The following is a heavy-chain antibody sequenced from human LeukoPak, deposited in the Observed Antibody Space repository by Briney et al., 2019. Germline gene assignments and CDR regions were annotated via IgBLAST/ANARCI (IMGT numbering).Heavy chain of an antibody. CDR1: GFTFSSHW. Sequence: PGGSLRLSCAASGFTFSSHWVAWLRQAPEKGLEWVANIKQDGSEIYYVDSVKGRFTISRDNAKNSLYLQMNSLRAEDTAVYYCARDLGYYRADYWGQGTLVTVSS. D-gene: IGHD1-26*01. J-gene: IGHJ4*02. CDR2: IKQDGSEI. V-gene: IGHV3-7*04. CDR3: ARDLGYYRADY.